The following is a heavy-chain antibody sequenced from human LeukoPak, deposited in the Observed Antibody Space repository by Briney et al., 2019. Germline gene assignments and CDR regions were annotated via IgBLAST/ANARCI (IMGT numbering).Heavy chain of an antibody. CDR1: GFTLSSYS. J-gene: IGHJ3*02. CDR2: ISSSSGTI. D-gene: IGHD3-22*01. CDR3: ARDLDYYDSSGDYFSSGAFDI. Sequence: GGSLRLSCAASGFTLSSYSMNWVRQAPGKGLEWVSYISSSSGTIYYADSVKGRFTISRDNAKNSLYLRMSSLRDEDTAVYYCARDLDYYDSSGDYFSSGAFDIWGQGTMVTVSS. V-gene: IGHV3-48*02.